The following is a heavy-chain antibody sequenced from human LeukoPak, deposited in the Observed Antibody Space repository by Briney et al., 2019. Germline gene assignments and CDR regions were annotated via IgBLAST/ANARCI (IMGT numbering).Heavy chain of an antibody. Sequence: SQTLSLTCTVSGGSISSGSYYWSWIRQSAGKGLEWIGRIYTSGTTNSNPSLKSRVTISVDTSKNQFSLRLSSVTAADTAVYYCARVSSRRLPPTYSYDRRNYFDYWGQGTLVTVSS. CDR3: ARVSSRRLPPTYSYDRRNYFDY. CDR2: IYTSGTT. V-gene: IGHV4-61*02. CDR1: GGSISSGSYY. J-gene: IGHJ4*02. D-gene: IGHD3-22*01.